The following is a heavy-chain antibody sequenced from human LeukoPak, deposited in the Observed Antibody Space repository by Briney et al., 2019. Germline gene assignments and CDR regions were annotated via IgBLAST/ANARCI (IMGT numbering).Heavy chain of an antibody. CDR2: IIPIFDTA. CDR1: GGTFSSYA. CDR3: ARDNEWLSPYNWFDP. Sequence: GASVKVSCKASGGTFSSYAISWVRQAPGQGLEWMGGIIPIFDTANYAQKFQGRVTITADESTSTAYIELSSLRSEDTAVYYCARDNEWLSPYNWFDPWGQGTLVTVSS. D-gene: IGHD3-3*01. J-gene: IGHJ5*02. V-gene: IGHV1-69*01.